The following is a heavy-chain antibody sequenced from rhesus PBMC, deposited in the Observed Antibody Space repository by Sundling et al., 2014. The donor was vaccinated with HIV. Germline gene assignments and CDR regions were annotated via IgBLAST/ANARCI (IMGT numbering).Heavy chain of an antibody. CDR1: GGSMTNNY. V-gene: IGHV4-169*01. Sequence: QVQLQESGPGLVKPSETLSLTCAVSGGSMTNNYWSWIRQAPGKGLEWIGEINGNSGSTNYNPSLKSRVTLSVDTSKNQLSLKLSSMTAADTAVYYCARYQALIAFDSWGQGVLVTVSS. D-gene: IGHD3-40*01. CDR3: ARYQALIAFDS. J-gene: IGHJ4*01. CDR2: INGNSGST.